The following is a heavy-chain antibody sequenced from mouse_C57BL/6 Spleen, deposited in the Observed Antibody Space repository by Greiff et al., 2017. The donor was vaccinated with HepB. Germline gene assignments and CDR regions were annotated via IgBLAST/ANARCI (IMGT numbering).Heavy chain of an antibody. CDR1: GYTFTDYY. V-gene: IGHV1-26*01. Sequence: EVQLQQSGPELVKPGASVKISCKASGYTFTDYYMNWVKQSHGKSLEWIGDINPNNGGTSYNQKFKGKATLTVDKSSSTAYMELRSLTSEDSAVYYCANSKALYWYFDVWGTGTTVTVSS. D-gene: IGHD2-5*01. CDR3: ANSKALYWYFDV. J-gene: IGHJ1*03. CDR2: INPNNGGT.